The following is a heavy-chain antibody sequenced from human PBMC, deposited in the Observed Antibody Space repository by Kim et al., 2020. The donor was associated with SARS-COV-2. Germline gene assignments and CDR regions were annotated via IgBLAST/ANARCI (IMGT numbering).Heavy chain of an antibody. Sequence: SETLSLTCTVSGGSISSGSYYWSWIRQPAGKGLEWIGRIYTSGSTNYNPSLKSRVTISEDTSNNQFSLKLSSVTAADTAVYYCARAELGGYDFWSGYYTTTPGAFDIWGQGKMVTVAA. D-gene: IGHD3-3*01. CDR2: IYTSGST. CDR1: GGSISSGSYY. J-gene: IGHJ3*02. V-gene: IGHV4-61*02. CDR3: ARAELGGYDFWSGYYTTTPGAFDI.